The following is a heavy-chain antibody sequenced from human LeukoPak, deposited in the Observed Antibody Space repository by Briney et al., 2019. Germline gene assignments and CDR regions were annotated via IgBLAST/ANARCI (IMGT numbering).Heavy chain of an antibody. Sequence: SETLSLTCAVYGGSFSGYYWSWIRQPLGKGLEWIGEINHSGSTNYNPSLKSRVTISVDTSKNQFSLKLSSVTAADTAVYYCARGVSWLLPFDYWGQGTLVTVSS. CDR2: INHSGST. J-gene: IGHJ4*02. V-gene: IGHV4-34*01. CDR1: GGSFSGYY. D-gene: IGHD3-22*01. CDR3: ARGVSWLLPFDY.